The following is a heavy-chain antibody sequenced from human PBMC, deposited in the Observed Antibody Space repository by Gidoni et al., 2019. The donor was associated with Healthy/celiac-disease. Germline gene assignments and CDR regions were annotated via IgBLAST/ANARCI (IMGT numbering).Heavy chain of an antibody. CDR1: GGSFSGYY. D-gene: IGHD2-15*01. CDR2: INHSGST. V-gene: IGHV4-34*01. J-gene: IGHJ5*02. CDR3: ARRSSSSRFDP. Sequence: QVQLQQWGAGLLKPSETLSLTCAVYGGSFSGYYWSWIRQPPGKGLEWIGEINHSGSTNYNPSLKSRVTISVDTSKNQFSLKLSSVTAADTAVYYCARRSSSSRFDPWGQGTLVTVSS.